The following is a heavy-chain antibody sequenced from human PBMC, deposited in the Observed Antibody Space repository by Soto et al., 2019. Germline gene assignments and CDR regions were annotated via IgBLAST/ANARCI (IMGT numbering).Heavy chain of an antibody. Sequence: GGSLRLSCAASGFTFSSYAMSWVRQAPAKGLEWVSTISGSADNTYYADYVKGRFTISRDHAKNTLYLQMNSLRAEDTAVYYCAKDVFGELYDFDYWGQGTLVTVSS. CDR3: AKDVFGELYDFDY. V-gene: IGHV3-23*01. J-gene: IGHJ4*02. CDR2: ISGSADNT. D-gene: IGHD3-10*02. CDR1: GFTFSSYA.